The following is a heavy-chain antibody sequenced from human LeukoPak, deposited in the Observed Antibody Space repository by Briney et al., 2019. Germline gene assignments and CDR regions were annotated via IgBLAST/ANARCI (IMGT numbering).Heavy chain of an antibody. CDR2: IHPSTGTP. J-gene: IGHJ4*02. Sequence: ASVKVSCKPSGYRFTHYAMNWVRQAPGQGLEWMGGIHPSTGTPTYAQGCTGRFVFSLDTSVSTTYLQISSLKGEDTAVYFCARAFQSLGGLSLPDYWGQGTLVTVSS. D-gene: IGHD3-16*02. V-gene: IGHV7-4-1*02. CDR1: GYRFTHYA. CDR3: ARAFQSLGGLSLPDY.